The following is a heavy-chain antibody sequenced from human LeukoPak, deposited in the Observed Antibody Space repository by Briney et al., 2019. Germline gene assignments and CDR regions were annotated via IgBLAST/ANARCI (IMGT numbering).Heavy chain of an antibody. CDR3: ARYHVNYDST. Sequence: GGSLRLSCAVSGFTFSTYSMNWVRQAPGKGLEWVSYISSSSSTIYYADSVKGRFTISRDNAKNSLYLQMNSLRVEDTAVYYCARYHVNYDSTWGQGTMVTVSS. J-gene: IGHJ3*01. CDR2: ISSSSSTI. D-gene: IGHD3-22*01. V-gene: IGHV3-48*01. CDR1: GFTFSTYS.